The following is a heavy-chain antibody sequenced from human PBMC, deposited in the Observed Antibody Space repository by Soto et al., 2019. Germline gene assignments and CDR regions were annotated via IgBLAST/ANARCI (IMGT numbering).Heavy chain of an antibody. V-gene: IGHV3-30*18. CDR2: ISYDGSNK. CDR1: GFTFSSYG. D-gene: IGHD1-7*01. CDR3: AKFPSTGTTKKVEDY. J-gene: IGHJ4*02. Sequence: GGSLRLSCAASGFTFSSYGMHWVRQAPGKGLEWVAVISYDGSNKYYADSVKGRFTISRDNSKNTLYLQMNSLRAEDTAVYYCAKFPSTGTTKKVEDYWGQGTLVTVS.